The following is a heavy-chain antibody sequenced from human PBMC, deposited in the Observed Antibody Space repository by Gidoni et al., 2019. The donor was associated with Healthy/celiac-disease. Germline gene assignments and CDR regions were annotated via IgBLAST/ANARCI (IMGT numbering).Heavy chain of an antibody. CDR1: GFTFSSYG. D-gene: IGHD2-21*02. CDR3: ARDILYCGGDCYSTLAY. J-gene: IGHJ4*02. CDR2: IWYDGSNK. V-gene: IGHV3-33*08. Sequence: QVQLVESGGGVVQPGRSLRLSCAASGFTFSSYGMHWVRQAPGKGLEWVAVIWYDGSNKYYADSVKGRFTISRDNSKNTLYLQMNSLRAEDTAVYYCARDILYCGGDCYSTLAYWGQGTLVTVSS.